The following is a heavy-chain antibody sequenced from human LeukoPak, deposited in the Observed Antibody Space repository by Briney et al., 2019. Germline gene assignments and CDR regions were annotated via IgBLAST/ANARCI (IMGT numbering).Heavy chain of an antibody. V-gene: IGHV3-23*01. CDR3: SKDPNGDYVGAFDM. CDR2: ITGSGRGT. CDR1: GLTFSNYA. D-gene: IGHD4-17*01. Sequence: GGSLRLSCTASGLTFSNYATTWVRQAPGKGLEWVSSITGSGRGTYYADSVKGRFSVSRDNSQNTVFLHMNSLRADDTALYYCSKDPNGDYVGAFDMWGPGTMVTVSS. J-gene: IGHJ3*02.